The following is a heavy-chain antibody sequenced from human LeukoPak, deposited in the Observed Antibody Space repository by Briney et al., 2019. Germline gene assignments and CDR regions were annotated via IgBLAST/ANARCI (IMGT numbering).Heavy chain of an antibody. D-gene: IGHD3-9*01. CDR2: IYYSGST. CDR1: GGSISSYY. CDR3: ARGDRYSGWYFDY. V-gene: IGHV4-59*08. Sequence: SETLSLTCTVSGGSISSYYWSWIRQPPGKGLEWIGYIYYSGSTNYNPSLKSRVTISVDTSKNQFSLKLSSVTAADTAVYYCARGDRYSGWYFDYWGQGTLFTVSS. J-gene: IGHJ4*02.